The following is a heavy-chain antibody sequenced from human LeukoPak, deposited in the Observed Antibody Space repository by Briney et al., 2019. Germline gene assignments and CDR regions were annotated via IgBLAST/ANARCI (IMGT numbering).Heavy chain of an antibody. D-gene: IGHD3-22*01. V-gene: IGHV4-59*01. CDR2: IYYSGST. CDR3: ARVGYDSSGYYYEGLIDY. CDR1: GGSFSSYY. Sequence: PSETLSLTCAVYGGSFSSYYWSWLRQLPGKGLEWIGYIYYSGSTNYNPSLKSRVTISVDTSKNQFSLKLSSVTAADTAVYYCARVGYDSSGYYYEGLIDYWGQGTLVTVSS. J-gene: IGHJ4*02.